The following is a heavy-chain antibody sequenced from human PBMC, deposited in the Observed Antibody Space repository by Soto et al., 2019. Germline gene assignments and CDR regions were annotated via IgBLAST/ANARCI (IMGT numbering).Heavy chain of an antibody. J-gene: IGHJ4*02. CDR1: GFSLTTSGVG. CDR2: IYWDDDK. D-gene: IGHD3-3*01. Sequence: QITLNASGPTVVRPTETLTLTCRFSGFSLTTSGVGVGWISRCPGKAPEWVALIYWDDDKRYSASLKSRLTITKDTSTNQVVLTVSDLDPTDTATYYCAHRVRRTVFGLVTTTAIYFDFWGQGTPVAVSS. V-gene: IGHV2-5*02. CDR3: AHRVRRTVFGLVTTTAIYFDF.